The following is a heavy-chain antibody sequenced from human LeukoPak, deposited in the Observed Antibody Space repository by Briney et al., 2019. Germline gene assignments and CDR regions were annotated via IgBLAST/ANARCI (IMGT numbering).Heavy chain of an antibody. V-gene: IGHV2-5*02. J-gene: IGHJ4*02. CDR2: IYWDDDK. CDR3: AHSNPTGLRYFDWLVRGFDY. CDR1: GFSLSTSGVG. Sequence: SGPTLVKPTQTLTLTCTFSGFSLSTSGVGVGWIRQPPGKALEWLALIYWDDDKRYSPSLKSRLTITKDTSKNQVVLTMTNMDPVDTATYYCAHSNPTGLRYFDWLVRGFDYWGQGTLVTVSS. D-gene: IGHD3-9*01.